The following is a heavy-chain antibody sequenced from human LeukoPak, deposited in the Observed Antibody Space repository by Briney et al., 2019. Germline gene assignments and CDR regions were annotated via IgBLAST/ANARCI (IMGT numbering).Heavy chain of an antibody. V-gene: IGHV3-30-3*01. D-gene: IGHD2-21*01. Sequence: HPGGSLRLSCAASGFTFSSYAMHWVRQAPGKGLEWVAVISYDGSNKYYADSVKGRFTISRDNSKNTLYLQMNSLRAEDTAVYYCARTQLRLFQYIDYWGQGTLVTVSS. CDR2: ISYDGSNK. J-gene: IGHJ4*02. CDR3: ARTQLRLFQYIDY. CDR1: GFTFSSYA.